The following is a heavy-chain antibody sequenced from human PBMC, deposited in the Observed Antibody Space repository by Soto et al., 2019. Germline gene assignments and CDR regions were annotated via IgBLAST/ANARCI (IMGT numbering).Heavy chain of an antibody. Sequence: GGSLRLSCAASGFTFSSYWMSWVRQAPGKGLEWVANIKQDGSEKYYVDSVKGRFTISRDNAKNSLYLQMNSLRAEDTAVYYCAREPYCGGDCYYFDYWGQGTLVTVSS. CDR2: IKQDGSEK. CDR1: GFTFSSYW. J-gene: IGHJ4*02. D-gene: IGHD2-21*02. V-gene: IGHV3-7*03. CDR3: AREPYCGGDCYYFDY.